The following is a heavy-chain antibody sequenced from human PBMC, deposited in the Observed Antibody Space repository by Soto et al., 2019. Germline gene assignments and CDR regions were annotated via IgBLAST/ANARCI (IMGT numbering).Heavy chain of an antibody. J-gene: IGHJ4*02. Sequence: QVQLVESGGGVVQPGRSLRLSCAASGFTFSSYAMHWVRQAPGKGLEWVAVISYDGSNKYYADSVKGRFTISRDNSKNTLYLQMNSLRAEDTAVYYCARDWVGYYLDYWGQGTLVTVSS. V-gene: IGHV3-30-3*01. CDR3: ARDWVGYYLDY. CDR1: GFTFSSYA. CDR2: ISYDGSNK. D-gene: IGHD3-16*01.